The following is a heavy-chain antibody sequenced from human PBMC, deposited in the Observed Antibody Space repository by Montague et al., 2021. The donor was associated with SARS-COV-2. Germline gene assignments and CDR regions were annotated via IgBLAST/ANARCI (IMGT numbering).Heavy chain of an antibody. CDR3: ARGRRMLLGFGELLSGGDYYGMDV. CDR2: INHSGST. CDR1: GGSFSGYY. Sequence: SETLSLTCAVYGGSFSGYYWSWIRQPPGKGLEWIGEINHSGSTNXNPSLRSRVTISVDTSKNQFSLKLSSVTAADTAVYYCARGRRMLLGFGELLSGGDYYGMDVWGQGTTVTVSS. J-gene: IGHJ6*02. V-gene: IGHV4-34*01. D-gene: IGHD3-10*01.